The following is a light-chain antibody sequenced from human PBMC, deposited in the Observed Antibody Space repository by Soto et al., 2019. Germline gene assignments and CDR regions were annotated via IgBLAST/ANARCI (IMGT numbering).Light chain of an antibody. CDR2: KAS. V-gene: IGKV1-5*03. CDR3: QHYNSYPLT. Sequence: DIQMTQSPSTLSASVGDRVTITCRASQSISSWLAWYQQKPGKAPKLLIYKASTLEGGVPSRFSGSGSGTDFTLTSSSLQPDDFATYYCQHYNSYPLTFGGGTKLEIK. J-gene: IGKJ4*01. CDR1: QSISSW.